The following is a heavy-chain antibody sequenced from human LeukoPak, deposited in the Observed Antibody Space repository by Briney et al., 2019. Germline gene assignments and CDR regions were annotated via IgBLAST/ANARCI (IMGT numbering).Heavy chain of an antibody. CDR1: GFTFSSYA. CDR2: ISGRGEST. Sequence: GGSLRLSCAASGFTFSSYAMTWVRQAPGEGLEWLSAISGRGESTFYAPSVKGRFAISRDNSDNALYLQMSSLRVDDTAVYFCAKERQTGDYFTSDYWGQGTLVTVSS. D-gene: IGHD4-17*01. J-gene: IGHJ4*02. CDR3: AKERQTGDYFTSDY. V-gene: IGHV3-23*01.